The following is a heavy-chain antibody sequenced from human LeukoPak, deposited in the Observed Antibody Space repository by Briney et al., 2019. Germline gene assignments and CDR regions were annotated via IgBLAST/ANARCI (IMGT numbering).Heavy chain of an antibody. CDR1: GGSFSGYY. CDR2: INHSGST. Sequence: PSETLSLTCAVYGGSFSGYYWSWIRQPPGKGLEWIGEINHSGSTNYNPSLKSRVTISVDTSKNQFSLKLSSVTAADTAVYYCARVLEYYDYVWGGYRPSHYFDYWGQGTLVTVSS. V-gene: IGHV4-34*01. J-gene: IGHJ4*02. CDR3: ARVLEYYDYVWGGYRPSHYFDY. D-gene: IGHD3-16*02.